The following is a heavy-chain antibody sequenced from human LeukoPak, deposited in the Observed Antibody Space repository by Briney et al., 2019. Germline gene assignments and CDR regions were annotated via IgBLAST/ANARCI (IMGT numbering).Heavy chain of an antibody. D-gene: IGHD1-26*01. CDR3: ARALDQVGATSDY. CDR1: GYTFSSYG. V-gene: IGHV1-18*01. CDR2: ISVYNGKT. J-gene: IGHJ4*02. Sequence: ASVKVSCKASGYTFSSYGISWVRQAPGQGLGWMGWISVYNGKTNYAQKLQGRVIMTTDTSTSIAYMELRSLRSDDTAVYYCARALDQVGATSDYWGQGTLVTVSS.